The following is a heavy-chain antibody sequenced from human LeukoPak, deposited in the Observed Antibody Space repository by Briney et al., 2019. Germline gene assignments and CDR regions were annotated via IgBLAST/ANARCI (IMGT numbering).Heavy chain of an antibody. V-gene: IGHV1-46*01. D-gene: IGHD3-22*01. CDR2: INPSGGST. CDR1: GYTFTSYY. Sequence: ASVKVSCKASGYTFTSYYMHWVRQAPGQGLEWMGIINPSGGSTSYAQKFQGRVTMTRDTSITTAYMELSWLRSDDTAVYYCVRESRGILNYFDFWGQGALVAVSS. CDR3: VRESRGILNYFDF. J-gene: IGHJ4*02.